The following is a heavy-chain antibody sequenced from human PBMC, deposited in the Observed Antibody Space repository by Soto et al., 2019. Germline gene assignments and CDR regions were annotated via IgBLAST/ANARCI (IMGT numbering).Heavy chain of an antibody. CDR2: IWYDGSNK. CDR1: GFTFSSYG. J-gene: IGHJ6*02. Sequence: GESLKISCAASGFTFSSYGMHWVRQAPGKGLEWVAVIWYDGSNKYYADSVKGRFTISRDNSKNTLYLQMNSLRAEDTAVYYCARGSLPFLFIRDYYYGMDVWGQGTTVTVSS. CDR3: ARGSLPFLFIRDYYYGMDV. V-gene: IGHV3-33*01. D-gene: IGHD3-3*01.